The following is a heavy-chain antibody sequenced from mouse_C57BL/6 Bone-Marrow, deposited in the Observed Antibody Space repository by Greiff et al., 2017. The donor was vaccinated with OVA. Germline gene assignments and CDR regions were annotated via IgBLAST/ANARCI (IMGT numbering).Heavy chain of an antibody. CDR1: GYTFTSYW. D-gene: IGHD2-3*01. Sequence: VQLHQSGAELVRPGSSVKLSCKASGYTFTSYWMDWVKQRPGQGLEWIGNIYPSDSETPYNQKFKDKATLTVDKSSSTAYMQLSSLTSEDSAVYYCAREDGYSYYFDYWGQGTTLTVSS. J-gene: IGHJ2*01. V-gene: IGHV1-61*01. CDR3: AREDGYSYYFDY. CDR2: IYPSDSET.